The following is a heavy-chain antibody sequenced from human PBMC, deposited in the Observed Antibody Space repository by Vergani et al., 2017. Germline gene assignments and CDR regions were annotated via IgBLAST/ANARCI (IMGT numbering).Heavy chain of an antibody. CDR3: ARAGRKGNYYYYMDV. CDR2: ISYDGSNK. V-gene: IGHV3-30*03. CDR1: GFSFNTYG. J-gene: IGHJ6*03. D-gene: IGHD3-10*01. Sequence: QVQLVETGGGVVQPGGSLRLYCATSGFSFNTYGAHWVRQAPGKGLEWVAFISYDGSNKYYADSVKGRFTISRDNSKNTLFLQMNSLRGEDTAVYYCARAGRKGNYYYYMDVWGKGTTVTVSS.